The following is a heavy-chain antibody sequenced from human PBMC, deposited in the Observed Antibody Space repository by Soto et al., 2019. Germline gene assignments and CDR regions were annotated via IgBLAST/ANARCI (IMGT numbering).Heavy chain of an antibody. CDR1: GFIFSDYG. CDR3: ANGPTVTSCNWFDP. D-gene: IGHD4-4*01. CDR2: ISGSGGST. J-gene: IGHJ5*02. V-gene: IGHV3-23*01. Sequence: PVGSLRLSCAASGFIFSDYGMGWVRQAPGKGLEWVSAISGSGGSTYYADSVKGRFTISRDNSKNTLYLQMNSLRAEDTAVYYCANGPTVTSCNWFDPWGQGTLVTVSS.